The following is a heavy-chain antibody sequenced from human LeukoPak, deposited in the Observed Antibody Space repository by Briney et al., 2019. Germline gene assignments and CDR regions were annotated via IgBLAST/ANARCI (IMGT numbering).Heavy chain of an antibody. J-gene: IGHJ4*02. Sequence: GGSLRLSCAASGFTLDNSWIHWVRQGPGRGLVWVSRISPDGITTNYADSVKGRFTISRDNAMNTLYLQMNSLRAEDTAVYYCATAGNYRFDNWGQGTLVTVSS. V-gene: IGHV3-74*01. CDR2: ISPDGITT. CDR3: ATAGNYRFDN. D-gene: IGHD1-7*01. CDR1: GFTLDNSW.